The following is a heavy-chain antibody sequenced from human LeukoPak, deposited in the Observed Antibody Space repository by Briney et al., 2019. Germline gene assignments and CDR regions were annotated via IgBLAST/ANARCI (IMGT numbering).Heavy chain of an antibody. Sequence: GGSLRPSCAASGFTFSSYGMHWVRQAPGKGLEWVAVIWYDGSNKYYADSVKGRFTISRDNSKNTLYLQMNSLRAEDTAVYYCARDALISVGDSSGYSLWGQGTLVTVSS. D-gene: IGHD3-22*01. J-gene: IGHJ4*02. CDR1: GFTFSSYG. CDR2: IWYDGSNK. CDR3: ARDALISVGDSSGYSL. V-gene: IGHV3-33*01.